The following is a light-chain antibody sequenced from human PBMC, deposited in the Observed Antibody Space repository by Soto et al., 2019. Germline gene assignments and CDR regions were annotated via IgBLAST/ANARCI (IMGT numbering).Light chain of an antibody. CDR2: EVS. Sequence: QSALTQPASVSGSPGQSITISCTGTSSDVGGYNYVSWYQQHPGKAPKLMIYEVSSRPSGVSYRFSGSKSGNTASLTISGLQAEDEADYYCCSYTSTSTRVFGTGTKVTVL. CDR1: SSDVGGYNY. CDR3: CSYTSTSTRV. V-gene: IGLV2-14*01. J-gene: IGLJ1*01.